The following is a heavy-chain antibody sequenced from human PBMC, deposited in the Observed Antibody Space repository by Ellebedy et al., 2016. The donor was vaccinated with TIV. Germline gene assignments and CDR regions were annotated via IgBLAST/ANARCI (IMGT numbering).Heavy chain of an antibody. CDR1: GFTFSSYA. CDR3: TKDGPGYSYGRHNWFDP. D-gene: IGHD5-18*01. V-gene: IGHV3-23*01. CDR2: ISGGGAGT. J-gene: IGHJ5*02. Sequence: GGSLRLSXAASGFTFSSYAMSWVRQAPGKGLEWVSVISGGGAGTYYADSVKGRFTISRDTSKNTLYLQMNSLRAEDTAVYYCTKDGPGYSYGRHNWFDPWGQGILVTVSS.